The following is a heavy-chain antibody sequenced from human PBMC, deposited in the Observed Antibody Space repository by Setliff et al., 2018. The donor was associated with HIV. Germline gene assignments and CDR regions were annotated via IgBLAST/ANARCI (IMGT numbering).Heavy chain of an antibody. J-gene: IGHJ4*02. CDR1: GFTPAFPFNSYW. Sequence: GGSLRLSCVGSGFTPAFPFNSYWMSWVRQAPGKGLEWVANIKQDGSEKYYVDSVKGRFTISRDNAKNSLYLQMSGLRVDDTAVYFCAAQGVLWGQGTQVTAPQ. CDR3: AAQGVL. V-gene: IGHV3-7*01. CDR2: IKQDGSEK.